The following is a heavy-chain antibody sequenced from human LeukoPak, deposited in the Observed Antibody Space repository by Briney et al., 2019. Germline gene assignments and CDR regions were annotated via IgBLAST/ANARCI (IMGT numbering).Heavy chain of an antibody. CDR3: AKGDIVVVPAAIELGAFDI. Sequence: GGSPRLSCAASGFTFSSYAMSWVRQAPGKGLEWVSAISGSGGSTYYADSVKGRFTISRDNSKNTLYLQMNSLRAEDTAVYYCAKGDIVVVPAAIELGAFDIWGQGTMVTVSS. D-gene: IGHD2-2*01. CDR2: ISGSGGST. CDR1: GFTFSSYA. V-gene: IGHV3-23*01. J-gene: IGHJ3*02.